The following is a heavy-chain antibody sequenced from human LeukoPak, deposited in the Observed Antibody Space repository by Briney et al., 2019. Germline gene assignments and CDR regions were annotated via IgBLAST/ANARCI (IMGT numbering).Heavy chain of an antibody. Sequence: GGSLRLSCVASGFSFRSYGMSWVRQAPGKGLVWVSRINNDGSSTSYADSVQGRFTISRDNAKNTLYLQMNSLRAEDTALYYCARVARGDYYYYYMDVWGKGTTVTVSS. V-gene: IGHV3-74*01. J-gene: IGHJ6*03. D-gene: IGHD3-10*01. CDR2: INNDGSST. CDR1: GFSFRSYG. CDR3: ARVARGDYYYYYMDV.